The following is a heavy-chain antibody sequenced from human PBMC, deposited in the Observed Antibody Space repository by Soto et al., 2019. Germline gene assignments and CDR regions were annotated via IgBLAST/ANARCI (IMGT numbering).Heavy chain of an antibody. CDR1: GGSFSGYY. CDR3: AKVVVGATSHSDFDS. CDR2: INHMGST. V-gene: IGHV4-34*01. D-gene: IGHD2-15*01. Sequence: PSETLSLTCAVYGGSFSGYYWSWIRQPPWKGLGWVGEINHMGSTNYNPSLKSRVTVSVDASKNQFSLKLTSVTAADTAVYYCAKVVVGATSHSDFDSWGQGTLVTVSS. J-gene: IGHJ4*02.